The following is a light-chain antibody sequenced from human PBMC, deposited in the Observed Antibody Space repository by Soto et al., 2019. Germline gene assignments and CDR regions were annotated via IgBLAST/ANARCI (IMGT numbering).Light chain of an antibody. CDR1: SSDVGGYIY. Sequence: QSVLAQPPSASGSPGQSVTISCTGTSSDVGGYIYVSWYQHHTGKAPKLKIYEASKRPSGVPDRFSGSKFGNRASLTVSGLQAEDEDDYYGSSYAGSNTYVFGTGIKLTVL. CDR2: EAS. CDR3: SSYAGSNTYV. V-gene: IGLV2-8*01. J-gene: IGLJ1*01.